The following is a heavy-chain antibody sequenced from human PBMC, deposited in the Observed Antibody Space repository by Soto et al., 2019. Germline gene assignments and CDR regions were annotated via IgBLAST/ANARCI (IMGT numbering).Heavy chain of an antibody. CDR3: ARGTVLIPGIDF. CDR2: INTDGSST. D-gene: IGHD2-2*01. Sequence: PGGSLRLSCAASGFTFSSYWMHWVRQTPEKGLVWVSRINTDGSSTTYADSVKGRFTISRDNAKNTLYLQMNGLRAEDTALYYCARGTVLIPGIDFWGRGTLVTSPQ. J-gene: IGHJ4*02. V-gene: IGHV3-74*01. CDR1: GFTFSSYW.